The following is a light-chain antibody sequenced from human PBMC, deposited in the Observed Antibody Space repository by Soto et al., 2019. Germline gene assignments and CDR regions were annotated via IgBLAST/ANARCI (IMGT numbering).Light chain of an antibody. CDR2: DGS. V-gene: IGLV2-14*03. Sequence: QSALTQPASVSVSPGQSITISCTGTSGDVGGYNYVSWYQQQTDKAPQLMIYDGSNRTSGVSIRFSGSKSGNTASLTVAGLRAGDDAVYYRDSYTTSSTHVIFGGGT. CDR3: DSYTTSSTHVI. J-gene: IGLJ2*01. CDR1: SGDVGGYNY.